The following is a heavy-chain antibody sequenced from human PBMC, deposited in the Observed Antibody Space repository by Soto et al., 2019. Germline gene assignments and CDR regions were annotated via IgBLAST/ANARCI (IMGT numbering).Heavy chain of an antibody. CDR3: ARDLKYYYGMDV. Sequence: SETLSLTCTVSGGSISSYYWSWIRQPPGKGLEWIGYIYYSGSTNYNPSLKSRVTISVDTSKNQFSLKLSSVTAADTAVYYCARDLKYYYGMDVWGQGTTVTVSS. V-gene: IGHV4-59*01. J-gene: IGHJ6*02. CDR1: GGSISSYY. CDR2: IYYSGST.